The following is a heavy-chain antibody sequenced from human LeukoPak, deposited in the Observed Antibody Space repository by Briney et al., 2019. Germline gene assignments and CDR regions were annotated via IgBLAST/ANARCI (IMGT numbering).Heavy chain of an antibody. CDR1: GFTFSSYG. V-gene: IGHV3-33*01. CDR2: IWYDGSNK. CDR3: ARESLDDYDSSGYHYYFDY. Sequence: GGSLRLSCAASGFTFSSYGMHWVRQAPGKGLEWVAVIWYDGSNKYYADSVKGRFTISRDNSKNTLYLQMNSLRAEDTAVYYCARESLDDYDSSGYHYYFDYWGQGTLVTVSS. D-gene: IGHD3-22*01. J-gene: IGHJ4*02.